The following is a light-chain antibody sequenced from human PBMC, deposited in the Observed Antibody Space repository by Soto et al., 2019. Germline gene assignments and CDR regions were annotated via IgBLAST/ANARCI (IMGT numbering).Light chain of an antibody. V-gene: IGKV4-1*01. CDR3: QQYYSTPFT. Sequence: DIVMTQSPDSLAVSLGERATINCKSSQSVLYSASNQNYLNQNYLAWYQHKPGQPPKLLIYWASTRESGVPDRFSGSGSGTDFTLTISSPQAEDVAVYYCQQYYSTPFTFGPGTKVDIK. CDR1: QSVLYSASNQNYLNQNY. CDR2: WAS. J-gene: IGKJ3*01.